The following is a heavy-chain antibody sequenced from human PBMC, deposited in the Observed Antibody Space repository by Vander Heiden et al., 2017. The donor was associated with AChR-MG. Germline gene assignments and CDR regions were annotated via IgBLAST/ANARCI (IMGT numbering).Heavy chain of an antibody. J-gene: IGHJ3*02. CDR3: ASSYYDSSGYYWDDAFDI. CDR2: IYYSGST. D-gene: IGHD3-22*01. Sequence: QLQLQESGPGLVKPSETLSLTCTVSGGSISSSSYYWGWIRQPPGKGLEWIGSIYYSGSTYYNPSLKSRVTISVDTSKNQFSLKLSSVTAADTAVYYCASSYYDSSGYYWDDAFDIWGQGTMVTVSS. V-gene: IGHV4-39*01. CDR1: GGSISSSSYY.